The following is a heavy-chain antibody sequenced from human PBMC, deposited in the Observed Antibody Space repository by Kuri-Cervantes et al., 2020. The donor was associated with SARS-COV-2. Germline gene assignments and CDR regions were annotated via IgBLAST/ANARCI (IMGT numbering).Heavy chain of an antibody. D-gene: IGHD2-2*02. Sequence: GESLKISCAASGFTFSSYAMSWVRQAPGKGLEWVSGISWNSGSIGYADSVKGRFTISRDNAKNSLYLQMNSLRAEDTAVYYCARAPYCSSTSCYRRMAYYFDYWGQGTLVTVSS. CDR1: GFTFSSYA. CDR3: ARAPYCSSTSCYRRMAYYFDY. V-gene: IGHV3-20*04. CDR2: ISWNSGSI. J-gene: IGHJ4*02.